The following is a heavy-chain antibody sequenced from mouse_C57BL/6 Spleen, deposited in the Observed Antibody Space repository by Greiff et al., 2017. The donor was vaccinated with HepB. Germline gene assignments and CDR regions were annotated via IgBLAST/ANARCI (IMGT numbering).Heavy chain of an antibody. D-gene: IGHD2-4*01. CDR1: GYTFTSYG. Sequence: VKLVESGAELARPGASVKLSCKASGYTFTSYGISWVKQRTGQGLEWIGEISPRSGNTYYNEKLKGKATLTADKSSSTAYMELRSLTSEDSAVYFCARSYDYDVVDYWGQGTTLTVSS. J-gene: IGHJ2*01. V-gene: IGHV1-81*01. CDR2: ISPRSGNT. CDR3: ARSYDYDVVDY.